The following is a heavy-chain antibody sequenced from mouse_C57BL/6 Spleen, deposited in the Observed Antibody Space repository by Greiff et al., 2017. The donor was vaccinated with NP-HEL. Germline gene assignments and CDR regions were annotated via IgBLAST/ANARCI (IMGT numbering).Heavy chain of an antibody. Sequence: QVQLQQSGAELVKPGASVKMSCKASGYTFTSYWITWVKQRPGQGLEWIGDIYPGSGSTNYNEKFKSKATLTVDTSSSTAYMQLSSLTSEDSAVYYCARPDGSSDYDAMDYWGQGTSVTVSS. CDR2: IYPGSGST. CDR3: ARPDGSSDYDAMDY. J-gene: IGHJ4*01. V-gene: IGHV1-55*01. CDR1: GYTFTSYW. D-gene: IGHD1-1*01.